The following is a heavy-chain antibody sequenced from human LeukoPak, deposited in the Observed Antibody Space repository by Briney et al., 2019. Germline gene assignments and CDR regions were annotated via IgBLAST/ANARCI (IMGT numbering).Heavy chain of an antibody. CDR2: IYHSGST. Sequence: SETLSLTCAVSGGSISSSNWWNWVRQPPGKGLEWIGQIYHSGSTNYNPSLKTRVTISVDTSKNQFSLKLTSVTAADTAVYYCARGPYKYDGSGAFDIWGQGTKVTVSS. CDR3: ARGPYKYDGSGAFDI. D-gene: IGHD3-22*01. V-gene: IGHV4-4*02. CDR1: GGSISSSNW. J-gene: IGHJ3*02.